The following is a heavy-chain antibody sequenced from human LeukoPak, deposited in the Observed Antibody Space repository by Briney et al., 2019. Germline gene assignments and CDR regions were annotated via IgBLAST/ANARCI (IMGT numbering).Heavy chain of an antibody. D-gene: IGHD5-12*01. CDR2: FDPEDGET. V-gene: IGHV1-24*01. CDR3: ATQEINIVATTYYYYYMDV. Sequence: ALVKVSCKVSGYTLTELSMHWVRQAPGKGLEWMGGFDPEDGETIYVQKFQGRVTMTEDTSTDTAYMELSSLRSEDTAVYYCATQEINIVATTYYYYYMDVWGKGTTVTVSS. CDR1: GYTLTELS. J-gene: IGHJ6*03.